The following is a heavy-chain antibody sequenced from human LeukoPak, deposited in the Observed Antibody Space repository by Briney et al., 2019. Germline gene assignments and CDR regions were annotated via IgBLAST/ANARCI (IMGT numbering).Heavy chain of an antibody. Sequence: PSETLSLTCTVSGGSISSYYWSWIRQPPGKGLEWIGYIYYSGSTNYNPSLKSRVTISVDTSKNQFSLKLSSVTAADTAVYYCARVTTMVRGGLQFDPWGQGTLVTVSS. J-gene: IGHJ5*02. V-gene: IGHV4-59*01. CDR1: GGSISSYY. D-gene: IGHD3-10*01. CDR2: IYYSGST. CDR3: ARVTTMVRGGLQFDP.